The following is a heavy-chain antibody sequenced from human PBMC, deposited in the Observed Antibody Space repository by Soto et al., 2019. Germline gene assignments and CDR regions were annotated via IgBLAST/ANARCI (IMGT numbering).Heavy chain of an antibody. CDR2: IYYSGST. D-gene: IGHD2-15*01. J-gene: IGHJ6*02. CDR3: ARVNGGSTSYYYYGMDV. Sequence: PSETLSLTCTVSGGSISSYYWSLIRQPQGKGLEWIGYIYYSGSTNYNPSLKSRVTISVDTSKNQFSLKLSSVTAADTAVYYCARVNGGSTSYYYYGMDVWGQGTTVTVSS. V-gene: IGHV4-59*01. CDR1: GGSISSYY.